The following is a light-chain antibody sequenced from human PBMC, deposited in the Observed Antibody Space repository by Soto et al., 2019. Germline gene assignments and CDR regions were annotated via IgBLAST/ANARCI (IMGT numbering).Light chain of an antibody. CDR3: GSYTSSSTLVV. V-gene: IGLV2-14*01. J-gene: IGLJ2*01. CDR2: DVS. CDR1: SSDVGGYNY. Sequence: QSALTQPASVSGSPGQSITISCTGTSSDVGGYNYVSWYQRHPGKAPKLMIYDVSNRPSGVSNRFSDSKSGNTASLTISGLQAEDEADYYCGSYTSSSTLVVFGGGTKLTVL.